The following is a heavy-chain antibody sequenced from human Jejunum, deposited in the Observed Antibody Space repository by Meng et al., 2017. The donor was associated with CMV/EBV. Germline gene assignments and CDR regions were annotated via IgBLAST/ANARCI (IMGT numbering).Heavy chain of an antibody. J-gene: IGHJ4*02. V-gene: IGHV3-23*01. Sequence: SGFIFNDYGMRWVRQAPGMGLEWVSGISGSGSSPYYADSVKGRFTISRDNSKNTLFLQMNSLRAEDTAVYYCAKHLSYYGSGSYSDYWGQGALVTVSS. CDR1: GFIFNDYG. D-gene: IGHD3-10*01. CDR2: ISGSGSSP. CDR3: AKHLSYYGSGSYSDY.